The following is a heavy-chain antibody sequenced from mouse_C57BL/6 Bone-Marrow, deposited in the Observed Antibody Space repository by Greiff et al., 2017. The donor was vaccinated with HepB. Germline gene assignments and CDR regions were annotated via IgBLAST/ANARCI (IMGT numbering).Heavy chain of an antibody. CDR2: IDPSDSYT. V-gene: IGHV1-59*01. CDR1: GYTFTSYW. Sequence: VQLQQPGAELVRPGTSVKLSCKASGYTFTSYWMHWVKQRPGQGLEWIGVIDPSDSYTNYNQKFKGKATLTVDTSSSTAYMQLSSLTSEDSAVYYCARHRSIYYDGSSDYWGQGTTLTVSS. D-gene: IGHD1-1*01. J-gene: IGHJ2*01. CDR3: ARHRSIYYDGSSDY.